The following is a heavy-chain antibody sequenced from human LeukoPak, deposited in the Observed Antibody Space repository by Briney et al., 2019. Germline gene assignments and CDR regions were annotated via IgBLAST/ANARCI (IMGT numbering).Heavy chain of an antibody. CDR3: ARDRTTSLTYYYYYGMDV. CDR2: IYYSGST. D-gene: IGHD1-7*01. V-gene: IGHV4-31*03. CDR1: GGSISSGDYY. Sequence: PSETLSLTCTVSGGSISSGDYYWSWIRQHPGTGLEWIGYIYYSGSTYYNPSLKSRVTISVDTSKNQFSLKLSSVTAADTAVYYCARDRTTSLTYYYYYGMDVWGQGTTVTVSS. J-gene: IGHJ6*02.